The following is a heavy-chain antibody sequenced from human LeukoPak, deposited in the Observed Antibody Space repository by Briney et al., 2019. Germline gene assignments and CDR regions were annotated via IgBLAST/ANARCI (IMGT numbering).Heavy chain of an antibody. D-gene: IGHD3-22*01. J-gene: IGHJ4*02. CDR3: ARVDYDSSGYFDY. Sequence: PSETLSLTCAVYGGSFSGYYWSWVRQPPGQGLEWIGEINHGGGANYNPSFKTRVTISVDTSKNQFSLKLSSVTPADTAVYYCARVDYDSSGYFDYWGQGTLVTVSS. CDR2: INHGGGA. V-gene: IGHV4-34*01. CDR1: GGSFSGYY.